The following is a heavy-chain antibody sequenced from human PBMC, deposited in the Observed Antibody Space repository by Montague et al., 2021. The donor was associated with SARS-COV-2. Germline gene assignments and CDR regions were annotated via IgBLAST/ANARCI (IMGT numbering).Heavy chain of an antibody. CDR2: IYYSGST. Sequence: SETLSLTGTVSGGSISSSSYYWGWIRQPPGKGLEWIGSIYYSGSTYYNPSLKSRVIISVDTSKNQFSLKLSSVTAADTAVYYCARGVTMIVVVMRYNWFDPWGQGTLVAVSS. V-gene: IGHV4-39*01. CDR3: ARGVTMIVVVMRYNWFDP. J-gene: IGHJ5*02. D-gene: IGHD3-22*01. CDR1: GGSISSSSYY.